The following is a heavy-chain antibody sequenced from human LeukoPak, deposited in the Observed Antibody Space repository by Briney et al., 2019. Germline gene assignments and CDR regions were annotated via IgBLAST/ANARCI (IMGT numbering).Heavy chain of an antibody. V-gene: IGHV3-23*01. CDR3: AREQRPAITVAHTGEK. Sequence: GGSLRLSCAASGFTFSNYAMSWVRQVPGRGLEWVSTISSRGDSTYDADSVKGRFTISRDNSKNSLYLQMNSVRAEDTAVYYCAREQRPAITVAHTGEKGGRRTVDTVS. D-gene: IGHD2-8*02. CDR2: ISSRGDST. CDR1: GFTFSNYA. J-gene: IGHJ4*02.